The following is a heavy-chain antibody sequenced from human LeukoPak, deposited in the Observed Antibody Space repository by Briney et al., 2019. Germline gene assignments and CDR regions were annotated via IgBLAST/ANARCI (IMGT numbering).Heavy chain of an antibody. V-gene: IGHV3-74*01. D-gene: IGHD3-10*01. CDR3: ARSRYGSGDPGIHFDY. CDR1: GFIFSSYW. J-gene: IGHJ4*02. Sequence: PGGSLRLSCASSGFIFSSYWMHWVRQAPGKGLVWVSRINSDGSSTTYADSVKGRFTISRDNAKNTLYLQMNSLRAEDTAVYYCARSRYGSGDPGIHFDYWGQGTLVTVSS. CDR2: INSDGSST.